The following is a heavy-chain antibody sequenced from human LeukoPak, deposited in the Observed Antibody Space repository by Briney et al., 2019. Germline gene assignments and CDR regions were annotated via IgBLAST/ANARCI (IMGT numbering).Heavy chain of an antibody. V-gene: IGHV4-59*08. CDR1: GGSISSYY. CDR3: ARHGGGYYYYGMDV. CDR2: IYYSGST. D-gene: IGHD3-16*01. Sequence: SETLSLPCTVSGGSISSYYWSWIRQPPGKGLEWIGYIYYSGSTNYNPSLKSRVTISVDTSKNQFSLKLSSVTAADTAVYYCARHGGGYYYYGMDVWGQGTTVTVSS. J-gene: IGHJ6*02.